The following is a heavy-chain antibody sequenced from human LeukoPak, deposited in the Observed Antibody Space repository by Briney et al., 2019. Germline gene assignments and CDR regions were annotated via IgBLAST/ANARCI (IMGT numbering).Heavy chain of an antibody. V-gene: IGHV1-2*02. D-gene: IGHD5-24*01. J-gene: IGHJ4*02. CDR2: ITPGGGT. CDR1: GFSFTSYA. Sequence: ASVKVSCKASGFSFTSYAIHWVRQAPGQGLEWMGWITPGGGTNYAQKFQGRVAITWDTSITTAYMDLSRLTSDDTAVYYCARDRYGDGFAHLDYWGQGALVTVS. CDR3: ARDRYGDGFAHLDY.